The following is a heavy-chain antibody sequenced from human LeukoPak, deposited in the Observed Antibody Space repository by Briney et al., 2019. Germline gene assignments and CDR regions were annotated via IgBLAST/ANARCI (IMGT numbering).Heavy chain of an antibody. CDR1: GFTFYNYG. D-gene: IGHD3-22*01. CDR3: ANSVVAGSGGFDY. CDR2: ISHDGSNI. Sequence: GGSLRLSCAASGFTFYNYGMHWVRQAPGKGLEWVAVISHDGSNIHYGDSVKGRFTISRDNAKNSPYLQMNSLRAEDTAVYYCANSVVAGSGGFDYWGQGTLVTVSS. J-gene: IGHJ4*02. V-gene: IGHV3-30*18.